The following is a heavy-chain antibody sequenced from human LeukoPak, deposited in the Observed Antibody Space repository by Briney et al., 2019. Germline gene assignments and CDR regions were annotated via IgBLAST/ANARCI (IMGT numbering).Heavy chain of an antibody. CDR2: MNPNSGNT. D-gene: IGHD5-18*01. CDR3: ATGYSYGDYYYYMDV. Sequence: ASVKVSGKASGYTFTSYDINWVRQATGQGLEWMGWMNPNSGNTGYAQKFQGRVTMTRNTSISTAYMELSSLRSEDTAVYYCATGYSYGDYYYYMDVWGKGTTVTVSS. V-gene: IGHV1-8*01. J-gene: IGHJ6*03. CDR1: GYTFTSYD.